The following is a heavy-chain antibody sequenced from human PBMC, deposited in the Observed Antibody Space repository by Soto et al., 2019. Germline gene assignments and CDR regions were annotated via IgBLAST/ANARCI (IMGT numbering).Heavy chain of an antibody. CDR2: VSASGSIT. CDR3: ERGDCRGVRCYRGGVY. D-gene: IGHD2-15*01. CDR1: GFTFSIYD. J-gene: IGHJ4*02. Sequence: EVQVLESGGGLVQPGGSLRLSCVGSGFTFSIYDMSWVRQAPGKGLEWVSGVSASGSITSYADSAKGRFTISRDNTKNAMYLQMNRLRADERVVYYFERGDCRGVRCYRGGVYWGQGTLVTVSS. V-gene: IGHV3-23*01.